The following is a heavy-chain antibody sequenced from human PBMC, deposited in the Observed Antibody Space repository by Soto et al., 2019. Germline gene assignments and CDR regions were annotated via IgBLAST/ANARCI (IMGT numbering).Heavy chain of an antibody. CDR3: ARRLAGGYFPGAFDI. J-gene: IGHJ3*02. V-gene: IGHV4-30-2*01. CDR1: GGSISSGGYS. Sequence: SETLSLTCAVSGGSISSGGYSWSWIRQPPGKGLEWIGYIYHSGSTYYNPSLKSRVTISVDRSKNQFSLKLSSVTAADTAVYYCARRLAGGYFPGAFDIWGQGTMVTVSS. CDR2: IYHSGST. D-gene: IGHD3-3*02.